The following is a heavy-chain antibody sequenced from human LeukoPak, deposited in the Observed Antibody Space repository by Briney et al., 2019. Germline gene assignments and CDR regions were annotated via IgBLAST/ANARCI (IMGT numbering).Heavy chain of an antibody. D-gene: IGHD6-19*01. J-gene: IGHJ4*02. CDR2: ISSSSSTI. Sequence: LPAGSLRLSCAASGCTFSSYSMNWVRQAPGKGLEWVSYISSSSSTIYYADSVKGRFTISRDNAKNSLYLQMNSLRAEDTAVYYCARDQGLLVVAGRFGYWGQGPLVSVPS. V-gene: IGHV3-48*04. CDR1: GCTFSSYS. CDR3: ARDQGLLVVAGRFGY.